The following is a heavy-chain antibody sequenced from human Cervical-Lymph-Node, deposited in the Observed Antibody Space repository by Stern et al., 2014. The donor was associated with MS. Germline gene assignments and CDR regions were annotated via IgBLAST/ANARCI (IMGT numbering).Heavy chain of an antibody. J-gene: IGHJ4*02. V-gene: IGHV4-61*02. CDR2: IYTSGST. CDR1: GASINSGSYY. CDR3: ARLPGAVGSFYFDS. Sequence: VQLVESGPGLVRPSQTLSLTCTVSGASINSGSYYWSWVRQPAGKGLEWIGRIYTSGSTDYSPSLISRVTISVDTSKNQFSLKLSSVTAADTAVYYCARLPGAVGSFYFDSWGQGSLVTVSS. D-gene: IGHD6-19*01.